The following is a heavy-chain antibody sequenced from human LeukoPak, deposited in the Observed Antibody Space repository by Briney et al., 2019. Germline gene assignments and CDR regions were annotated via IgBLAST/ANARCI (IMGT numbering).Heavy chain of an antibody. D-gene: IGHD3-22*01. V-gene: IGHV4-59*01. CDR1: GGSISSYY. CDR3: AGASYDSSGVH. CDR2: IYYSGST. Sequence: SETLSLTCTVSGGSISSYYWSWIRQPPGKGLEWIGYIYYSGSTNYNPSLNSRVTISVDTSKNQSSLKLSSGTAADTAVYYCAGASYDSSGVHWGQGTLVTVSS. J-gene: IGHJ4*02.